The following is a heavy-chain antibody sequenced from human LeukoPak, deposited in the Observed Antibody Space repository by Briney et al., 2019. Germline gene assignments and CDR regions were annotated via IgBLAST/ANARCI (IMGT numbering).Heavy chain of an antibody. CDR1: GGSISSYY. D-gene: IGHD3-10*01. V-gene: IGHV4-59*01. CDR2: IYYSGST. J-gene: IGHJ4*02. Sequence: SETLSLTCTVSGGSISSYYWSWIRQPPGKGLEWIGYIYYSGSTNYNPSLKSRVTISVDTSKKQFSLKLSSVTAADTAVYYCARMVRGVYFDYWGQGTLVTVSS. CDR3: ARMVRGVYFDY.